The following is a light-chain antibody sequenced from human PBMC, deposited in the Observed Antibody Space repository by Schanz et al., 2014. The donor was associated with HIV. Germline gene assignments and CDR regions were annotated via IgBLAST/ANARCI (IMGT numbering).Light chain of an antibody. Sequence: QSVLTQPTSASGTPGQRVTISCSGSSSNIGSNFGYWYQQLPGTAPKLLIYSQNKRPSGVPDRFSGSKSGTSASLAISGLQSEDEADYFCAAWDDSLNGLVVFGGGTKLTVL. CDR2: SQN. CDR3: AAWDDSLNGLVV. CDR1: SSNIGSNF. V-gene: IGLV1-44*01. J-gene: IGLJ2*01.